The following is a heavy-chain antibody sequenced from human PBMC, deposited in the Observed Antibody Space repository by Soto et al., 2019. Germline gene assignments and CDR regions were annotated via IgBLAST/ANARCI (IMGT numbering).Heavy chain of an antibody. Sequence: EVQLVESGGDLVKPGRSLRLSCTASGFTFGDYAMSWFRQAPGKGLEWVGFIRSKDYGGTTEYAASVKGRFTLSRDDSKNIAYLQMNSLKTEDTALYYCAISTYDILTGYYSFGVWGQGTLVSVSS. CDR1: GFTFGDYA. CDR3: AISTYDILTGYYSFGV. J-gene: IGHJ4*02. D-gene: IGHD3-9*01. V-gene: IGHV3-49*05. CDR2: IRSKDYGGTT.